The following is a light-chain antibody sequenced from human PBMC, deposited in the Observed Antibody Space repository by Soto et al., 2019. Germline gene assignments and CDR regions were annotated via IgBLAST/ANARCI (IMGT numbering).Light chain of an antibody. J-gene: IGKJ4*01. CDR2: DTS. CDR3: QRYNTWPLT. Sequence: EVVRTHSPATLSVSPGTGAPLSHRTSQGIGDTLAWYQHKPGQTPRLLIYDTSTRATDVPARFSGSRSVTEFTLTINSLQSEDFAVYYCQRYNTWPLTFGGGTKV. CDR1: QGIGDT. V-gene: IGKV3-15*01.